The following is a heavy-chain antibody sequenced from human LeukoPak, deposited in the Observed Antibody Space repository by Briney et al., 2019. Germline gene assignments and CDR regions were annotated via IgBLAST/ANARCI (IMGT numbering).Heavy chain of an antibody. CDR3: ARFRYASTWPYVVDV. V-gene: IGHV3-11*01. Sequence: PGGSLRLSCAASGLIFSDYYMSWIRPAPGKGLEWVSYISSSGGSRTYYADSVKGRFTISRDNAKNSLYLQINSLRAEDTAVYYCARFRYASTWPYVVDVWGQGTTVTVSS. CDR1: GLIFSDYY. CDR2: ISSSGGSRT. J-gene: IGHJ6*02. D-gene: IGHD6-13*01.